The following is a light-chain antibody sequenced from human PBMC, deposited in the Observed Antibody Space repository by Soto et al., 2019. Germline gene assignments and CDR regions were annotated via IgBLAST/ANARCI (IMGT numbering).Light chain of an antibody. CDR2: DAS. J-gene: IGKJ1*01. Sequence: DIQMTQSPSTLSASVGDRVTITCRASQSISNWLAWYQQKPGKAPKLLINDASSLESGVPSSISGIGSVTEFSLTISSLQPDDFATYYCQQYNSYSPTWTFGQGTKVDIK. CDR3: QQYNSYSPTWT. CDR1: QSISNW. V-gene: IGKV1-5*01.